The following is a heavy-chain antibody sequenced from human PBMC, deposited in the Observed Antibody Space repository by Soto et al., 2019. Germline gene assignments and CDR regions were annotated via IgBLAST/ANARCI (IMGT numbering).Heavy chain of an antibody. CDR3: AIDGGTYSPGDY. D-gene: IGHD1-26*01. J-gene: IGHJ4*02. Sequence: QVQLVESGGGVVQPGRSLRLSCAASGFTFSSYAMHWVRQAPGKGLQWVALISYDGTNKYYADSVKGRFTISRDNSKKTLYLQMNSLRPEDTAVYYCAIDGGTYSPGDYWGQGTLVTVSS. CDR1: GFTFSSYA. V-gene: IGHV3-30-3*01. CDR2: ISYDGTNK.